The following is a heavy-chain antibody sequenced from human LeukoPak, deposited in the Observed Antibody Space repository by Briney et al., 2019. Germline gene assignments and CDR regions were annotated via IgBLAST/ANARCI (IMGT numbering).Heavy chain of an antibody. Sequence: PSETLSLTCAVYGGSFSGYYWSWIRQPPGKGLEWIGYIYYSGSTNYNPSLKSRVTISVDTSKNQFSLKLSSVTAADTAVYYCARHLGSSSSWSLAYYFDYWGQGTLVTVSS. V-gene: IGHV4-59*01. CDR1: GGSFSGYY. J-gene: IGHJ4*02. D-gene: IGHD6-13*01. CDR2: IYYSGST. CDR3: ARHLGSSSSWSLAYYFDY.